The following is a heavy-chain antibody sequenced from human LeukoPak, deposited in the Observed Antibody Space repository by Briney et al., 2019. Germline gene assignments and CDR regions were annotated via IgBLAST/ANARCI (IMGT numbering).Heavy chain of an antibody. V-gene: IGHV5-51*01. CDR3: ARSSYSSSRVKGFDY. Sequence: KVSCKASGYTFTSYWIGWVRQMPGKGLEWMGIIYPGDSDTRYSPSFQGQVTISADKSISTAYLQWSSLKASDTAMYYCARSSYSSSRVKGFDYWGQGTLVTVSS. CDR2: IYPGDSDT. J-gene: IGHJ4*02. CDR1: GYTFTSYW. D-gene: IGHD6-6*01.